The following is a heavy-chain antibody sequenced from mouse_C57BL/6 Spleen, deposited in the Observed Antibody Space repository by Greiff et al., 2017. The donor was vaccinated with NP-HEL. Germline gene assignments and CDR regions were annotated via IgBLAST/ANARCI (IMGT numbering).Heavy chain of an antibody. CDR1: GYTFTSYW. V-gene: IGHV1-74*01. CDR2: IHPSDSDT. Sequence: QVQLQQLGAELVKPGASVKVSCKASGYTFTSYWMHWVKQRPGQGLEWIGRIHPSDSDTNYNQKFKDKATLTVDKSFSTAYMQLSSLKAEDSAVDYCARGKWRNPDYYAMDDWGQGTSVTVSS. D-gene: IGHD2-1*01. J-gene: IGHJ4*01. CDR3: ARGKWRNPDYYAMDD.